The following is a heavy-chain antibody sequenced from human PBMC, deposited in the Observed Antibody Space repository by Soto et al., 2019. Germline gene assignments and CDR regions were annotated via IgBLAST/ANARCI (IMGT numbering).Heavy chain of an antibody. CDR1: GFTFSDHY. Sequence: EVQLVESGGGLVQPGGSLRLSCAASGFTFSDHYMDWVRQAPGKGLEWVGRTRNKANSYTTEYAASVKGRFTISRDDSKNSLYLQMNSLKTEDTAVYCCARGGYPYLDAFDIWGQGTMVTVSS. V-gene: IGHV3-72*01. D-gene: IGHD3-22*01. CDR3: ARGGYPYLDAFDI. CDR2: TRNKANSYTT. J-gene: IGHJ3*02.